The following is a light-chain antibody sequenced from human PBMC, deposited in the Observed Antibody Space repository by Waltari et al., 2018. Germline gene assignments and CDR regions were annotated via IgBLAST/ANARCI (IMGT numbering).Light chain of an antibody. CDR3: QSYDSSLSGSV. J-gene: IGLJ2*01. CDR2: DNH. V-gene: IGLV1-40*01. CDR1: SSNIGAGYD. Sequence: QSVLTQPPSVSGAPGQRVTISCTGSSSNIGAGYDVHWYQQLPGTAPKLLIYDNHNRPSGVPDRFSGSKSGTSASLAITGLQAEDEADYYCQSYDSSLSGSVFGGGTKLTVL.